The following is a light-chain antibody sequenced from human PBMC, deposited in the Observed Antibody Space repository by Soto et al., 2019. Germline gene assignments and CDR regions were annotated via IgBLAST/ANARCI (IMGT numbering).Light chain of an antibody. CDR3: TSFTTRTTYV. V-gene: IGLV2-18*02. CDR2: EVN. CDR1: SSDVGSYNR. Sequence: QSALTQPPSVSGSPGQSVAVSCTGSSSDVGSYNRVSWYQQPPGAAPKLIIYEVNNRPSGVPDRFSGSKSGNTASLTISGLRAEDEADYYCTSFTTRTTYVFGTGTKLTVL. J-gene: IGLJ1*01.